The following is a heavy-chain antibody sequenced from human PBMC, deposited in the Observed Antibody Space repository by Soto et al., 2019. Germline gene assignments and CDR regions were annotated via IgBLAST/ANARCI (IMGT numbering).Heavy chain of an antibody. D-gene: IGHD3-22*01. V-gene: IGHV4-30-4*01. CDR3: ASQTYYYDSSGPQGGWFDP. CDR2: IYYSGST. J-gene: IGHJ5*02. CDR1: GGSISSGDYY. Sequence: SETLSLTCTVSGGSISSGDYYWGWIRQPPGKGLEWIGYIYYSGSTYYNPSLKSRVTISVDTSKNQFSLKLSSVTAADTAVYYCASQTYYYDSSGPQGGWFDPWGQGTLVTVSS.